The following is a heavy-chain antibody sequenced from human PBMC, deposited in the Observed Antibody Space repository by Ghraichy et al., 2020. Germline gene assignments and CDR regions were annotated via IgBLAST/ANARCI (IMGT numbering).Heavy chain of an antibody. J-gene: IGHJ4*02. CDR2: IIPVSGTP. CDR3: ARRDLGRDCFYTYYFDS. CDR1: GGTFSNYA. V-gene: IGHV1-69*13. Sequence: SVKVSCKPSGGTFSNYAFDWVRQAPGQGLEWMGGIIPVSGTPNYAQNFQGRVTVTADESTSTAYMELSSLESEDTAVYYCARRDLGRDCFYTYYFDSWGQGTLVTVSS. D-gene: IGHD5-24*01.